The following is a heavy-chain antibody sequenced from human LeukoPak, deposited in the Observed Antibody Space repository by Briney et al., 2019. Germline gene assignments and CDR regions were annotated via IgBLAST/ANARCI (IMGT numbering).Heavy chain of an antibody. J-gene: IGHJ4*02. CDR1: GFTFSSYA. V-gene: IGHV3-30-3*01. Sequence: GWSLRLSCAASGFTFSSYAMHWVRQAPGKGLEWVTVISYDGSNKYYADSVKGRFTISRDNSKNTVYLQMNSLRAEDTAVYFCAREVTHYSDNSGYFDYWGQGTQVTVSS. CDR2: ISYDGSNK. CDR3: AREVTHYSDNSGYFDY. D-gene: IGHD3-22*01.